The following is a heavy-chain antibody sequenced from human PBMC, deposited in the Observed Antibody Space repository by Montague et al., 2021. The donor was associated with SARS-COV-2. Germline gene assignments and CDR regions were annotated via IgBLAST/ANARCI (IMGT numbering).Heavy chain of an antibody. Sequence: TLSLTCSVSGDSLSSGSYYWSWIRQPAGKGLEWIVRLYRGGSPNYNLSLKIRVTISGDMSKNQFSLNVSSVTAADTAVYYCTRDPITGTTGTIYNYYGMDVWGQGTTVTVSS. V-gene: IGHV4-61*02. D-gene: IGHD1-20*01. J-gene: IGHJ6*02. CDR2: LYRGGSP. CDR3: TRDPITGTTGTIYNYYGMDV. CDR1: GDSLSSGSYY.